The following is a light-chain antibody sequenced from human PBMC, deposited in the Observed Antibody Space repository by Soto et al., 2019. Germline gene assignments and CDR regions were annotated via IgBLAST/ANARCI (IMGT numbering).Light chain of an antibody. CDR3: QHTRKSAPT. CDR1: QSVNRQ. J-gene: IGKJ1*01. CDR2: DTS. Sequence: IMMTSSPRSLAVTGGRGVTRCCRASQSVNRQVLWYQHRPGQAPRLLIYDTSARAAGIPARFSGSGSATEFTLTIRSLQSDDFALSYCQHTRKSAPTFGQGTKVDIK. V-gene: IGKV3-15*01.